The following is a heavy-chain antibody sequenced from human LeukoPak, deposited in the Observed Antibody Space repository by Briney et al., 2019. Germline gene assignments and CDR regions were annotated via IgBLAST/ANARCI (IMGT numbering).Heavy chain of an antibody. Sequence: GGSLRLSCAASGFTFSSYAMHWVRQAPGKGLEWVAVISYDGSNKYYADSVKGRFTISRDNSKNTLYLQMNSLRAEDTAVYYCARDALSYYDFWSGQFDYWGQGTLVTVSS. D-gene: IGHD3-3*01. J-gene: IGHJ4*02. CDR1: GFTFSSYA. V-gene: IGHV3-30-3*01. CDR3: ARDALSYYDFWSGQFDY. CDR2: ISYDGSNK.